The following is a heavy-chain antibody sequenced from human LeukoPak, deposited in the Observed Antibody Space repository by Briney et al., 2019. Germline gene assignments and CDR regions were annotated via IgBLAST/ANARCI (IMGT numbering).Heavy chain of an antibody. CDR3: AKEANTGYSSLFLDY. CDR1: GFTFSSYG. D-gene: IGHD6-19*01. V-gene: IGHV3-30*02. Sequence: PGGSLRLSCAASGFTFSSYGMHWVRQAPGKGLEWVAFIRYDGSNKYYADSVKGRFTISRDNSKNTLYLQMNSLRAEDTAVYYCAKEANTGYSSLFLDYWGQGTLVTVSS. CDR2: IRYDGSNK. J-gene: IGHJ4*02.